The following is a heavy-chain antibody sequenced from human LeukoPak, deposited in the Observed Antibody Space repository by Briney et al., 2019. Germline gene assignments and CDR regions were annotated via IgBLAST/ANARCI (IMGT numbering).Heavy chain of an antibody. J-gene: IGHJ5*02. D-gene: IGHD5-12*01. CDR3: ARDGQEYSGYEYNWFDP. CDR1: GFTFSSYA. V-gene: IGHV3-30*01. CDR2: ISYDGSNK. Sequence: GGSLRLSCAASGFTFSSYAMHWVRQAPGKGLEWVAVISYDGSNKYYADSVKGRFTISRDNSKNTLYLQMNSLRAEDTAVYYCARDGQEYSGYEYNWFDPWGQGTLVTVSS.